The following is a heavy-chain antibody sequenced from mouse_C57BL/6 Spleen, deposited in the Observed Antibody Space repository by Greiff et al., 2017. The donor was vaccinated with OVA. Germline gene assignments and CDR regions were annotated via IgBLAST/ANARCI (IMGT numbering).Heavy chain of an antibody. J-gene: IGHJ3*01. CDR1: GYTFTSYW. Sequence: QVQLQQPGTELVKPGASVKLSCKASGYTFTSYWMHWVKQRPGQGLEWIGNINPSNGGTNYNEKFKSKATLTVDKSSSTAYMQLSSLTSEDSAVYYCARDGTTVVATDPFAYWGQGTLVTVSA. D-gene: IGHD1-1*01. CDR3: ARDGTTVVATDPFAY. CDR2: INPSNGGT. V-gene: IGHV1-53*01.